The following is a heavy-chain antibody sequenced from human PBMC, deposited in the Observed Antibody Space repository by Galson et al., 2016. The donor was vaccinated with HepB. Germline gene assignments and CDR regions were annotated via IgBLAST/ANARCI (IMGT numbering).Heavy chain of an antibody. CDR3: AAGMGGSNSFYFHY. D-gene: IGHD1-26*01. V-gene: IGHV1-3*01. CDR1: GYTFTSYS. CDR2: INAGSGNT. J-gene: IGHJ4*02. Sequence: SVKVSCKASGYTFTSYSIHWVRQAPGQSLEWMGWINAGSGNTGYSRQFQDRVTFTRDTSASTAYMDLSSLRYEDTAVYLCAAGMGGSNSFYFHYWGQGTLVTV.